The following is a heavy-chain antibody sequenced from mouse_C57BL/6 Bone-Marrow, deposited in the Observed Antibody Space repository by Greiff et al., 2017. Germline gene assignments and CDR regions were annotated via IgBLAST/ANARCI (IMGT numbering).Heavy chain of an antibody. J-gene: IGHJ2*01. CDR2: IDPVNGDT. CDR1: GFNIKDDY. Sequence: VQLQQPGAELVRPGASVKLSCTASGFNIKDDYMHWVKQRPEQGLEWIGWIDPVNGDTDYASKFQGKATIAADTSSNTACLQLSSRTSEDTSVYYCTPLYSSSHVDYWGQGTTLTVSS. D-gene: IGHD1-1*01. CDR3: TPLYSSSHVDY. V-gene: IGHV14-4*01.